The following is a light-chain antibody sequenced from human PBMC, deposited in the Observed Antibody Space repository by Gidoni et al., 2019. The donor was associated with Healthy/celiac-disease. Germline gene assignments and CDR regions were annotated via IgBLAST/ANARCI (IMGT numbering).Light chain of an antibody. CDR3: NSRDSSGNHHWV. CDR2: GKN. CDR1: SLRSYY. J-gene: IGLJ3*02. Sequence: SSELTQDPAVSVALGQTVRITCQGDSLRSYYASWYQQKPGQAPVLVIYGKNNRPSGIPDRFSGSSSGNPASLTITGAQAEDEADYYCNSRDSSGNHHWVFGGGTKLTVL. V-gene: IGLV3-19*01.